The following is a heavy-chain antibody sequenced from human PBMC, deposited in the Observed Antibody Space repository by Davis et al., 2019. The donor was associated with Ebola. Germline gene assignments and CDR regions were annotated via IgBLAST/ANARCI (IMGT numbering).Heavy chain of an antibody. V-gene: IGHV4-34*01. Sequence: MPSETLSLTCAVYGGSFSGYYWSWIRQPPGKGLEWIGYIYYSGSTYYNPSLKSRVTISVDTSKNQFFLKLSSVTAADTAMYYWARWAGSSGDLRAFDIWGQGTMVTVSS. CDR2: IYYSGST. CDR1: GGSFSGYY. CDR3: ARWAGSSGDLRAFDI. J-gene: IGHJ3*02. D-gene: IGHD6-19*01.